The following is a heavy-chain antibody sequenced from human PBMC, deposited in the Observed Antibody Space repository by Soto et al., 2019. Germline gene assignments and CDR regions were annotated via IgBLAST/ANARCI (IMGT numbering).Heavy chain of an antibody. Sequence: QVQLQESGPGLVKPSGTLSLTCAVSSGSISSSNWWSWVRQPPGKGLEWIGEIYHSGSTNYNPSLKSRVTISVDKSKNQFSLKLSSVTAADTAVYYCARGIVVPAAMGSNWFDPWGKGTLVTVSS. CDR2: IYHSGST. V-gene: IGHV4-4*02. CDR1: SGSISSSNW. D-gene: IGHD2-2*01. CDR3: ARGIVVPAAMGSNWFDP. J-gene: IGHJ5*02.